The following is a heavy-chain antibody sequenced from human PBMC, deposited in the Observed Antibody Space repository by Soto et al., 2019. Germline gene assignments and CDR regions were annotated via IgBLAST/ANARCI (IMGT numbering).Heavy chain of an antibody. J-gene: IGHJ2*01. Sequence: LSLTCTVSGGSISSYYWSWIRQPPGKGLEWIGYIYYSGSTNYNPSLKSRVTISVDTSKNQFSLKLSSVTAADTAVYYCARGGYFDWLLSAPRGWFFSWDGGPLV. D-gene: IGHD3-9*01. V-gene: IGHV4-59*01. CDR3: ARGGYFDWLLSAPRGWFFS. CDR2: IYYSGST. CDR1: GGSISSYY.